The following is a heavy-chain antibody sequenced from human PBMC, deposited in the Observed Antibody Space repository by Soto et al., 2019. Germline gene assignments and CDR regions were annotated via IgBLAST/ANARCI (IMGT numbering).Heavy chain of an antibody. CDR3: ARSPRTYSSSFY. CDR1: GYTFTSYG. CDR2: ISAYNGNT. D-gene: IGHD6-6*01. V-gene: IGHV1-18*01. Sequence: ASVKVSCKASGYTFTSYGISWVRQAPGQGLEWMGWISAYNGNTNYAQKLQGRVTMTTDTSTSTAYMELRSLRSDDAAVYYCARSPRTYSSSFYWGQGTLVTVSS. J-gene: IGHJ4*02.